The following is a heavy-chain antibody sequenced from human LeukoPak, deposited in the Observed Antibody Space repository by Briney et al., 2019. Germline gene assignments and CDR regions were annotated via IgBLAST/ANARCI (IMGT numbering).Heavy chain of an antibody. Sequence: GGSLRLSCAGPGFAFGTYAMSWVRQAPGMGLEWVSSISANGQATYYADSVEGRFTISRDNSKSTLYLQLNSLRAEDTATYYRARDPYNTILYRLAHWGQGTLVTVSS. D-gene: IGHD3-10*01. CDR2: ISANGQAT. CDR1: GFAFGTYA. CDR3: ARDPYNTILYRLAH. J-gene: IGHJ4*02. V-gene: IGHV3-23*01.